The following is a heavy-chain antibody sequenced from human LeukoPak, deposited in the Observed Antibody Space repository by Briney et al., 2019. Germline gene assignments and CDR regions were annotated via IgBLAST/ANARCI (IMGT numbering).Heavy chain of an antibody. V-gene: IGHV1-2*02. CDR1: GYTFTDYY. CDR2: INSNIGGT. D-gene: IGHD1-20*01. Sequence: ASVKVSCKASGYTFTDYYIHWVRQAPGQGLEWMGWINSNIGGTTYAQKFQGRVTMTRDTSISTAYMELSSLRSDDTAVYYCARVEESITGTNPEGFDYWGQGTLVTVSS. J-gene: IGHJ4*02. CDR3: ARVEESITGTNPEGFDY.